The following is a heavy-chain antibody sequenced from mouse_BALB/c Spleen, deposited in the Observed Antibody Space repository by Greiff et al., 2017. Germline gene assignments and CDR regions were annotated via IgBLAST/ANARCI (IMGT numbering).Heavy chain of an antibody. Sequence: EVKLMESGAELVRSGASVKLSCTASGFNIKDYYMHWVKQRPEQGLEWIGWIDPENGDTEYAPKFQGKATMTADTSSNTAYLQLSSLTSEDTAVYYCNADPWFAYWGQGTLVTVSA. CDR2: IDPENGDT. V-gene: IGHV14-4*02. CDR1: GFNIKDYY. CDR3: NADPWFAY. J-gene: IGHJ3*01.